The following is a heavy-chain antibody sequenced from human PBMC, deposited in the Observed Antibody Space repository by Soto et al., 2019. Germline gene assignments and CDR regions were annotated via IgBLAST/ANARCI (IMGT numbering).Heavy chain of an antibody. J-gene: IGHJ4*02. CDR2: INHSGST. Sequence: SETLSLTCAVYGGSFSGYYWSWIRQPPGKGLGWIGEINHSGSTNYNPSLKSRVTISVDTSKNQFSLKLSSVTAADTAVYYCARGVAGIAVAGKVNYWGQGTLVTVSS. V-gene: IGHV4-34*01. CDR1: GGSFSGYY. D-gene: IGHD6-19*01. CDR3: ARGVAGIAVAGKVNY.